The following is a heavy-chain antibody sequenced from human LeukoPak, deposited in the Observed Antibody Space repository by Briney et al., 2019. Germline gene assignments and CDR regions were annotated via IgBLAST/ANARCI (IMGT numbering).Heavy chain of an antibody. D-gene: IGHD3-22*01. CDR1: GGSISSYY. CDR2: IYYSGST. V-gene: IGHV4-59*08. CDR3: ARLAFPGSGYRPGRSYYFDY. Sequence: PSETLSLTCTVSGGSISSYYWSWIRQPPGKGLEWIGYIYYSGSTNYNPSLKSRVTISVDTSKNQFSLKLSSMTAADTAVYYCARLAFPGSGYRPGRSYYFDYWGQGTLVTVSS. J-gene: IGHJ4*02.